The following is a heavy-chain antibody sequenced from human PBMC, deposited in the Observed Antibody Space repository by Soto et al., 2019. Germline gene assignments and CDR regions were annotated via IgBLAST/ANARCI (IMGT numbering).Heavy chain of an antibody. V-gene: IGHV1-18*01. J-gene: IGHJ1*01. CDR2: ISAYNGNT. CDR3: ARSTSEYFDILTGWLPPPAVYAPFQH. D-gene: IGHD3-9*01. Sequence: GASVKVSCKASGYTFTSYGISWVRQAPGQGLEWMGWISAYNGNTNYAQKLQGRVTMTTDTSTSTAYMELRSLRSDDTAVYYCARSTSEYFDILTGWLPPPAVYAPFQHWGQGTLVTVSS. CDR1: GYTFTSYG.